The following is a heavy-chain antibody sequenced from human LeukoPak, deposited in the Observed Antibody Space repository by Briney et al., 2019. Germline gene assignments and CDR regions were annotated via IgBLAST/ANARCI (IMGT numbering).Heavy chain of an antibody. V-gene: IGHV5-51*01. Sequence: GESLKISCKGSGYCIISYWICWVRQMPGKGLEWMGIIYPGDSDTRYSPSFEGQVTISADKSISAAYLQWSSLKASDTAMYYCARPAYCGGDCYSDAFDIWGQGTMVTVSS. CDR1: GYCIISYW. CDR2: IYPGDSDT. J-gene: IGHJ3*02. D-gene: IGHD2-21*01. CDR3: ARPAYCGGDCYSDAFDI.